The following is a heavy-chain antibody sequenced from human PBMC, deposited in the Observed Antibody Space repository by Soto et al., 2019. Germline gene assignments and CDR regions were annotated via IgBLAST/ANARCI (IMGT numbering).Heavy chain of an antibody. CDR1: AFTFRNYG. CDR2: IWYDGGNQ. Sequence: QGQLVESGGGVVQPGTSLRLSCAASAFTFRNYGMHWVRQAPGKGLEWVALIWYDGGNQHYADFVKGRFTISRDNSKNTLYLQMNSLRVEDTAVYYCARDSDDFWTNYGLDVWGQGTTVTVSS. D-gene: IGHD3-3*01. V-gene: IGHV3-33*01. CDR3: ARDSDDFWTNYGLDV. J-gene: IGHJ6*02.